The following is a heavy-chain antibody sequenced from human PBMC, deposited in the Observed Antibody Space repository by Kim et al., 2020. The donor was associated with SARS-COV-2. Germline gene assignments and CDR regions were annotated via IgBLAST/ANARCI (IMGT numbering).Heavy chain of an antibody. D-gene: IGHD6-19*01. J-gene: IGHJ4*02. CDR1: GGSISSSSYY. CDR3: ARRLNSPGYSSGWYGPRRGSAFDY. Sequence: SETLSLTCTVSGGSISSSSYYWGWIRQPPGKGLEWIGSIYYSGSTYHNPSLKSRVTTSVDTSKNQFSLKLSSVTAADTAVYYCARRLNSPGYSSGWYGPRRGSAFDYWGQGTLVTVSS. CDR2: IYYSGST. V-gene: IGHV4-39*01.